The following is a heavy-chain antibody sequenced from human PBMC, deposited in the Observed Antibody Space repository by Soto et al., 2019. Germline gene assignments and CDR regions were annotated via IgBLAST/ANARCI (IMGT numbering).Heavy chain of an antibody. CDR2: IIPILGIA. J-gene: IGHJ6*03. D-gene: IGHD2-15*01. V-gene: IGHV1-69*02. CDR1: GGTFSSYT. CDR3: ARGYCSGGSCYTGDYYYYMDV. Sequence: QVQLVQSGAEVKKPGSSVKVSCKASGGTFSSYTISWVRQAPGQGLEWMGWIIPILGIANYAQKFQGRVTITADKSTSTAYMELSSLRSEDTAVYYCARGYCSGGSCYTGDYYYYMDVWGKGTTVTVSS.